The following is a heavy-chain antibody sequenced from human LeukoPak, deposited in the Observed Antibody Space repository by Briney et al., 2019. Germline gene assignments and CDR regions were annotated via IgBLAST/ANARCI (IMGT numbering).Heavy chain of an antibody. Sequence: PGGSLILCCAACGFAFSTYTMNWARQAPGKGLVLEASINSGGTTTHYAFSVRGRFTISRDNAQNVLYLQMNGLRGDDAAVYYWLRGDSRDFWGQVTLVTVSS. J-gene: IGHJ4*02. D-gene: IGHD3-22*01. V-gene: IGHV3-21*06. CDR2: INSGGTTT. CDR3: LRGDSRDF. CDR1: GFAFSTYT.